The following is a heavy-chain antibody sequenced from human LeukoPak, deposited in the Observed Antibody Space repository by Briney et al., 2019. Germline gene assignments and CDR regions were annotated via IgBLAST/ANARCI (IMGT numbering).Heavy chain of an antibody. CDR1: GGSFSGYY. J-gene: IGHJ4*02. V-gene: IGHV4-59*08. Sequence: PSEALSLTCAFYGGSFSGYYWSWIRQPPGKGLEWIASTYYSGSSSYYNPSLKSRVTISADMSKNQLSLKLTSVTAADTAVYFCARHPSAVAGKTFDCWGQGTLVTVSS. D-gene: IGHD6-19*01. CDR2: TYYSGSS. CDR3: ARHPSAVAGKTFDC.